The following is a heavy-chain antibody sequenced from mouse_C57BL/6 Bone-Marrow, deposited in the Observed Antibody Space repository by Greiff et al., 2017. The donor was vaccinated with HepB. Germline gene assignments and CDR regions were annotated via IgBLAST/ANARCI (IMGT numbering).Heavy chain of an antibody. J-gene: IGHJ3*01. CDR2: IYPGDGDT. V-gene: IGHV1-80*01. Sequence: QQSGAELVKPGASVKISCKASGYAFSSYWMNWVKQRPGKGLEWIGQIYPGDGDTNYNGKFKGKATLTADKSSSTAYMQLSSLTSEDSAVYFCARGGYYYGSTAYWGQGTLVTVSA. D-gene: IGHD1-1*01. CDR3: ARGGYYYGSTAY. CDR1: GYAFSSYW.